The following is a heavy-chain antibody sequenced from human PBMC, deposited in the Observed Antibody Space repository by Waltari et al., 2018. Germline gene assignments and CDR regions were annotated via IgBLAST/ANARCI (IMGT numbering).Heavy chain of an antibody. D-gene: IGHD5-12*01. CDR2: VNTGSGDT. Sequence: QVQLVQPGAEVKEPGASVKVSCKTSGYMFTDFDMHWVRQAPGKGLEWMGWVNTGSGDTQYAQRCQGRVSMTRDTSPSTAYMELSSLRPDDTAMYYCAREGDGYRYLDYWGQGTLVTVSS. J-gene: IGHJ4*02. CDR3: AREGDGYRYLDY. V-gene: IGHV1-2*02. CDR1: GYMFTDFD.